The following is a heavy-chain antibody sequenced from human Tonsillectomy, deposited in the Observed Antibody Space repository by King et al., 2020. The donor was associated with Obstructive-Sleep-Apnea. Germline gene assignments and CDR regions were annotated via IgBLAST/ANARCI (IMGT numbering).Heavy chain of an antibody. CDR2: IFYSGGT. CDR1: GGSISYYY. V-gene: IGHV4-59*13. J-gene: IGHJ4*02. Sequence: VQLQESGPGLVKPSENLSLTCTVSGGSISYYYWSCIRQPPGKGLECIGYIFYSGGTNYNPSLKSRGTISVETSNNQFSLKLSSVTAADTAVYNCARGHYYDYTGGFDYWGQGTLVTVSS. D-gene: IGHD3-22*01. CDR3: ARGHYYDYTGGFDY.